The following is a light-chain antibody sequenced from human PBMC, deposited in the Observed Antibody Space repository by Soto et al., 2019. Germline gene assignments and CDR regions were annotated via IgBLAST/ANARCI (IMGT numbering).Light chain of an antibody. V-gene: IGLV4-69*01. CDR2: LNSDGSH. J-gene: IGLJ2*01. CDR3: QTWGTGIRVV. Sequence: QSVLTQSPSASASLGASVKLTCTLSSGHSSYAIAWHQQQPEKGPRFLMNLNSDGSHSKGDGIPDRFSGSSSGAERYLTISSLQSEDEADYYCQTWGTGIRVVFGGGTKLTVL. CDR1: SGHSSYA.